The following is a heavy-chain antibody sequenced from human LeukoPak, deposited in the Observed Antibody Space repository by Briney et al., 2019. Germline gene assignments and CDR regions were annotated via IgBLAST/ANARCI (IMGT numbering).Heavy chain of an antibody. CDR1: GGSLSGYY. V-gene: IGHV4-34*01. D-gene: IGHD5-12*01. Sequence: PSETLSLTCAVSGGSLSGYYWTWIRQPPGKGLEWIGEINHSGSTNYNPSLKSRVTISVDTSKNQFSLKLSSVTAADTAVYYCARVYGAGYDFRGAFDIWGQGTMVTVSS. CDR2: INHSGST. CDR3: ARVYGAGYDFRGAFDI. J-gene: IGHJ3*02.